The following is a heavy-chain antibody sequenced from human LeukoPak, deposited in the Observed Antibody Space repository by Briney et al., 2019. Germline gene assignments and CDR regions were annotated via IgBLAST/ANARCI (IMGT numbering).Heavy chain of an antibody. J-gene: IGHJ3*02. CDR3: AREGLLARISSGDAFDI. V-gene: IGHV3-21*01. CDR1: GFTFRSYT. D-gene: IGHD5-24*01. CDR2: IRSNTAYI. Sequence: GGSLRLSCAASGFTFRSYTMNWVRQAPGKGLEWVSSIRSNTAYIYYADSLRGRITISRDNTKNSLYLQMNSLRAEDTAVYYCAREGLLARISSGDAFDIWGRGTMVTVSS.